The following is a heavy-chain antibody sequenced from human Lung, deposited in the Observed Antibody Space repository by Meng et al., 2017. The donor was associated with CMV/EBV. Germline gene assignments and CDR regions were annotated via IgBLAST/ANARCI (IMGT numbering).Heavy chain of an antibody. V-gene: IGHV4-4*02. CDR2: IYHSGST. Sequence: VPLQEAGPGLVKASGAPSRTCAVSGGSISSSNWWSWVRQPPGKGLEWIGEIYHSGSTNYNPSLKSRVTISVDKSKNQFSLNLSSVTAADTAVYYCARVGQWLPIDYWGQGTLVTVSS. D-gene: IGHD6-19*01. CDR1: GGSISSSNW. CDR3: ARVGQWLPIDY. J-gene: IGHJ4*02.